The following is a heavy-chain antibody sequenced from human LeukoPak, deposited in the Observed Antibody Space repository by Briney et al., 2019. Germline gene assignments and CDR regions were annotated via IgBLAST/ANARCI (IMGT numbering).Heavy chain of an antibody. Sequence: ASVKVSCKASGGTFSSYAISWVRQAPGKGLEWMGGFDPEDGETIYALKFQGRVTMTEDTSTDAAYMELSSLRSEDTAVYYCATDGSRLYNFDYWGQGTLVTVSS. J-gene: IGHJ4*02. CDR1: GGTFSSYA. V-gene: IGHV1-24*01. CDR3: ATDGSRLYNFDY. D-gene: IGHD1-26*01. CDR2: FDPEDGET.